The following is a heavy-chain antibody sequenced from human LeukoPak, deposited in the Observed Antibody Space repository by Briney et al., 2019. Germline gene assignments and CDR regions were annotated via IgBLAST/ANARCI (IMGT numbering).Heavy chain of an antibody. CDR2: INHSGST. V-gene: IGHV4-34*01. CDR1: GGSFSGHY. D-gene: IGHD3-10*01. J-gene: IGHJ4*02. CDR3: ARARGEVAIDY. Sequence: KPSETLSLTCAVYGGSFSGHYWSWIRQPPGKGLEWIGEINHSGSTNYNPSLKSRVTILVDTSKNQFSLKVSPVTAADTAVYYCARARGEVAIDYWGQGTLVTVSS.